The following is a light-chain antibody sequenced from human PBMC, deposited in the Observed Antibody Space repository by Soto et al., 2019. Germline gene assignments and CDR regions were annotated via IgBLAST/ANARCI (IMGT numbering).Light chain of an antibody. V-gene: IGKV1-5*01. J-gene: IGKJ2*01. Sequence: DIQMTQSPLTLSASVGDRVTITCRASQSISSRLAWYQQKPGKAPKLLIYDASSLESGVPSSFRGSGSGTEYTLTISSLQPDDFATYYCQQYNSSPYTFGQGTKLEIK. CDR1: QSISSR. CDR2: DAS. CDR3: QQYNSSPYT.